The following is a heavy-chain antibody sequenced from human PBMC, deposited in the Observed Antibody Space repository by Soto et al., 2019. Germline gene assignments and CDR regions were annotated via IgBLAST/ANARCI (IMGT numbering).Heavy chain of an antibody. CDR1: GFTFSSYG. V-gene: IGHV3-30*18. Sequence: GGSLRLSCAASGFTFSSYGMHWVRQAPGKGLEWVAVISYDGSNKYYADSVKGRFTISRDNSKNTLYLQMNSLRAEDTAVYYCAKDGLLLWFVEGYFDYWGQGTLVTVSS. CDR2: ISYDGSNK. D-gene: IGHD3-10*01. CDR3: AKDGLLLWFVEGYFDY. J-gene: IGHJ4*02.